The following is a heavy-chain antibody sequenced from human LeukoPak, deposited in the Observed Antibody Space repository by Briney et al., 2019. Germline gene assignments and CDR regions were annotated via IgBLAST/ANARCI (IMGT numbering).Heavy chain of an antibody. D-gene: IGHD5-18*01. V-gene: IGHV4-34*01. Sequence: PSETLSLTCAVYGGSFSGYYWSWIRQPPGKGLEWIGEINHSGSTNYNPSLKSRVTISVDTSKNQFSLKLSSVTAADTAVYYCARDRGYSYGYRWFDPWGQGTLVTVSS. J-gene: IGHJ5*02. CDR3: ARDRGYSYGYRWFDP. CDR1: GGSFSGYY. CDR2: INHSGST.